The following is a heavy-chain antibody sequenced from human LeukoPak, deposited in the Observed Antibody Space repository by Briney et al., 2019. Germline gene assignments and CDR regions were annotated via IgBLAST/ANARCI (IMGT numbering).Heavy chain of an antibody. CDR1: GGSISSGSYY. CDR2: IYYSGNT. J-gene: IGHJ5*02. CDR3: AKIEDSGYDYRGWFDP. D-gene: IGHD5-12*01. V-gene: IGHV4-61*10. Sequence: SETLSLTCTVSGGSISSGSYYWSWIRQPAGKGLECIGSIYYSGNTNYNPSLKSRVTISLDTSKNQFSLKVTSVTAADTAVYYCAKIEDSGYDYRGWFDPWGQGTLVTVSS.